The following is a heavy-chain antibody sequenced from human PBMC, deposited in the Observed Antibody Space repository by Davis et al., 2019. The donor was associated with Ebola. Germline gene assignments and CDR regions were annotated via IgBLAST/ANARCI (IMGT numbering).Heavy chain of an antibody. CDR3: ARHGVPHLGGDGTRGGWCDL. CDR2: ISSGHARV. CDR1: GFTFSDHF. D-gene: IGHD5-24*01. J-gene: IGHJ5*02. V-gene: IGHV3-11*01. Sequence: GESLKISCVASGFTFSDHFMIWIRQAPGKGLEWVSHISSGHARVYYADSVKGPFTISRDNSKNSLYLQMNSLRVEDTAVYYCARHGVPHLGGDGTRGGWCDLWGQGTLVTVSS.